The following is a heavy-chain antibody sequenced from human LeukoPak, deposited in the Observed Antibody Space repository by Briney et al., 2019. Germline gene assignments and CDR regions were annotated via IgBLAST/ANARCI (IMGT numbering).Heavy chain of an antibody. D-gene: IGHD5-18*01. CDR2: RNPNGGNT. CDR3: ARGHTAMDPFITLNYYYYYMDV. Sequence: ASVKVSCKASGYTFTRYDINWVRQATGPGLEWMGWRNPNGGNTGYAQKFQGRVTMIRNTSISTDYIELSSLGSEDTAVYYCARGHTAMDPFITLNYYYYYMDVWGKGTTVTVSS. CDR1: GYTFTRYD. J-gene: IGHJ6*03. V-gene: IGHV1-8*01.